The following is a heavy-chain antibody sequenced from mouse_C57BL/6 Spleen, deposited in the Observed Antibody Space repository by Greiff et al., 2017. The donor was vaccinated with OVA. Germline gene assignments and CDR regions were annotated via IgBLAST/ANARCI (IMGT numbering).Heavy chain of an antibody. V-gene: IGHV1-55*01. D-gene: IGHD2-10*02. J-gene: IGHJ1*03. CDR3: AREGYGNSYWYFDV. CDR1: GYTFTSYW. CDR2: IYPGSGST. Sequence: VQLQQPGAEPVKPGASVKMSCKASGYTFTSYWITWVKQRPGQGLEWIGDIYPGSGSTNYNEKFKSKATLTVDTSSSTAYMQLSSLTSEDSAVYYCAREGYGNSYWYFDVWGTGTTVTVSS.